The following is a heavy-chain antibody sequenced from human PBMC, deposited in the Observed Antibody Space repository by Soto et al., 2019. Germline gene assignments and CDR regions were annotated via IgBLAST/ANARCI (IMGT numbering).Heavy chain of an antibody. J-gene: IGHJ3*02. CDR1: GGSISSYY. V-gene: IGHV4-59*01. CDR3: ARSPATPRGYSYGYDDAFDI. D-gene: IGHD5-18*01. CDR2: IYYSGST. Sequence: SETLSLTCTVPGGSISSYYWSWIRQPPGKGLEWIGYIYYSGSTNYNPSLKSRVTISVDTSKNQFSLKLSSVTAADTAVYYCARSPATPRGYSYGYDDAFDIWGQGTMVTVSS.